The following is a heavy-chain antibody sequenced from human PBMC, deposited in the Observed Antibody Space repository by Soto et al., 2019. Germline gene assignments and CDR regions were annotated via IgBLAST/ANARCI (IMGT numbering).Heavy chain of an antibody. Sequence: GGSLRLSCAASGFTFSNAWMSWVRQAPGKGLEWVGRIKSKTDGGTTDYAAPVKGRFTISRDDSKNTLYLQMNSLKTEDTAVYYCTTDLMIVVVRDYWGQGTLVTVSS. V-gene: IGHV3-15*01. CDR1: GFTFSNAW. CDR2: IKSKTDGGTT. J-gene: IGHJ4*02. CDR3: TTDLMIVVVRDY. D-gene: IGHD3-22*01.